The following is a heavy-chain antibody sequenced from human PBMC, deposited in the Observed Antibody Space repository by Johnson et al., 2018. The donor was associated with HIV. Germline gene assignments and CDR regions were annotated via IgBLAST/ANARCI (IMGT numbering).Heavy chain of an antibody. CDR1: GFTFDDYG. Sequence: QLVESGGGVVRPGGSLRLSCAASGFTFDDYGISWVRQAPVKGLEWGSGINWNGGSTGYADSVKGRFTISRDNAKNSLYLQMNRLRAEDTAVYYCARASRTTEYAFDIWGQGTMVTVSS. CDR3: ARASRTTEYAFDI. D-gene: IGHD1-7*01. J-gene: IGHJ3*02. V-gene: IGHV3-20*04. CDR2: INWNGGST.